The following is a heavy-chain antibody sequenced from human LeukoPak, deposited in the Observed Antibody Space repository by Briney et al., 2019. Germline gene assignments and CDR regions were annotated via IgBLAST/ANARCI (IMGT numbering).Heavy chain of an antibody. CDR3: AKEFIYYYYMDV. V-gene: IGHV3-23*01. CDR1: AFTFSSYA. J-gene: IGHJ6*03. CDR2: ISGSGGST. Sequence: GGTLRLSCAASAFTFSSYAMSWVRQAPGKGLEWVSAISGSGGSTYYADSVKGRFTISRDNSKNTLYLQMNSLRAEDTAVYYCAKEFIYYYYMDVWGKGTTVTVSS.